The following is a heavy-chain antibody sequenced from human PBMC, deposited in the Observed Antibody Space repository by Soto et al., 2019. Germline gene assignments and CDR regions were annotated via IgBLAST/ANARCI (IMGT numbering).Heavy chain of an antibody. CDR3: AKGGGSSPDY. J-gene: IGHJ4*02. Sequence: QVQLVESGGGVVQPGRSLRLSCAASGFTFSSYGMHWVRQAPGKGLEWVAVISYDGSNKYYADSVKGRFTISRDNSKNTLYLQMNSLRAEDTAVYYCAKGGGSSPDYWGQGTLVTVSS. CDR1: GFTFSSYG. CDR2: ISYDGSNK. V-gene: IGHV3-30*18. D-gene: IGHD6-6*01.